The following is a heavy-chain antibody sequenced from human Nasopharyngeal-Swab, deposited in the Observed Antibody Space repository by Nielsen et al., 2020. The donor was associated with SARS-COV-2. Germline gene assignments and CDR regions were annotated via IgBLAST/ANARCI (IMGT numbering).Heavy chain of an antibody. CDR2: IYYSGST. CDR3: ARDREYFQH. V-gene: IGHV4-31*02. Sequence: RQAPGKGLEWIGYIYYSGSTHYNPSLKSRVTISVDTSKNQFSLKLSSVTAADTAVYYCARDREYFQHWGQGTLVTVSS. J-gene: IGHJ1*01.